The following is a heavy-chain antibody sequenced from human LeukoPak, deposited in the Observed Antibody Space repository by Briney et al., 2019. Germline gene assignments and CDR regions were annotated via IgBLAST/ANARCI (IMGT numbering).Heavy chain of an antibody. D-gene: IGHD1-1*01. CDR3: AKTTDQYDHFPKYFHH. Sequence: PGGSLRLSCAASGFTVSNYGMHWVRQAPGKGLEWVAFIRYDGSNKYYADSVKGRFTISRDIYKNTLYLQMNSLRTEDTAVFYCAKTTDQYDHFPKYFHHWGQGTLVTVSS. CDR2: IRYDGSNK. V-gene: IGHV3-30*02. J-gene: IGHJ1*01. CDR1: GFTVSNYG.